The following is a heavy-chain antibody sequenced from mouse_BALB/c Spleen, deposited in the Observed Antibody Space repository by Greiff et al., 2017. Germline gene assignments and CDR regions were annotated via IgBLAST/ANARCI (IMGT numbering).Heavy chain of an antibody. Sequence: EVKLVESGPGLVKPSQSLSLTCTVTGYSITSDYAWNWIRQFPGNKLEWMGYISYSGSTSYNPSLKSRISITRDTSKNQFFLQLNSVTTEDTATYYCANDYDRGAMDYWGQGTSVTVSS. J-gene: IGHJ4*01. V-gene: IGHV3-2*02. CDR3: ANDYDRGAMDY. D-gene: IGHD2-4*01. CDR2: ISYSGST. CDR1: GYSITSDYA.